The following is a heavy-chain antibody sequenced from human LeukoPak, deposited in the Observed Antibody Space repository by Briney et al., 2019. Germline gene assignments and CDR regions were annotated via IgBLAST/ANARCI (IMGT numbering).Heavy chain of an antibody. Sequence: SETLSLTCTVSGGSISSGGYYWSWIRQPPGKGLEWIGYIYHSGSTYYNPSLKSRVTISVDRSKNQFSLKLSSVTAADTAVYYCARPSAAGGYFDYWGQGTLVTVSS. CDR2: IYHSGST. V-gene: IGHV4-30-2*02. J-gene: IGHJ4*02. CDR1: GGSISSGGYY. D-gene: IGHD6-13*01. CDR3: ARPSAAGGYFDY.